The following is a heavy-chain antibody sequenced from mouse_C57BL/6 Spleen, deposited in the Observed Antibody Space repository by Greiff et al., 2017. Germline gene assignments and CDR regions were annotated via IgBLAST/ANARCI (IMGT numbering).Heavy chain of an antibody. J-gene: IGHJ4*01. V-gene: IGHV1-74*01. CDR1: GYTFTSYW. Sequence: VQLQQPGAELVKPGASVKVSCKASGYTFTSYWMHWVKQRPGQGLEWIGRIHPSDSDTNYNQKFKGKATLTVDKSSSTAYMQLSSLTSEDSAVYYCAIEDSSGYVPYYYAMDYWGQGTSVTVSS. D-gene: IGHD3-2*02. CDR3: AIEDSSGYVPYYYAMDY. CDR2: IHPSDSDT.